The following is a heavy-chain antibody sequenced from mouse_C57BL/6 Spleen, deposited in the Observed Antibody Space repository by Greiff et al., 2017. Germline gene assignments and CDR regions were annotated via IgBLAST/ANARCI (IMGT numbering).Heavy chain of an antibody. CDR1: GYAFSSSW. J-gene: IGHJ2*01. CDR3: AKGVRGFDY. Sequence: VQGVESGPELVKPGASVKISCKASGYAFSSSWMNWVKQRPGKGLEWIGRIYPGDGDTNYNGKFKGKATLTADKSSSTAYMQLSSLTSEDSAVYFCAKGVRGFDYWGQGTTLTVSS. V-gene: IGHV1-82*01. CDR2: IYPGDGDT.